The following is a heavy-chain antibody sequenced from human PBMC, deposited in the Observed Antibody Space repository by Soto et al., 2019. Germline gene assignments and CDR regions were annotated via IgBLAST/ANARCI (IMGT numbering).Heavy chain of an antibody. D-gene: IGHD3-22*01. CDR2: IKQDGGEE. J-gene: IGHJ3*01. V-gene: IGHV3-7*01. CDR3: ARVYCQSSGPTRYRAFAF. Sequence: GEALTICCTASGFIFSDYSMNWLRQQAGKGLEGVAHIKQDGGEEDYVDSVKGRRTISKDNAKESLYLQMNSQRAGDTAVYYCARVYCQSSGPTRYRAFAFWRQGTRVPAS. CDR1: GFIFSDYS.